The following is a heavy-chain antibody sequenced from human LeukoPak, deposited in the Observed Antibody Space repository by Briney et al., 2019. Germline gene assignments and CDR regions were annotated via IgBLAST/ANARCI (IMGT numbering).Heavy chain of an antibody. CDR1: GYTFNSYA. J-gene: IGHJ4*02. Sequence: ASVKVSCKASGYTFNSYAMNWVRQAPGQGLEWMGWINTNTGNPTYAQGFTGRFVFSLDTSVSTAYLQISSLKAEDTAVYYCAKEGTYGSSWSLDYWGQGTLVTVSS. D-gene: IGHD6-13*01. CDR2: INTNTGNP. V-gene: IGHV7-4-1*02. CDR3: AKEGTYGSSWSLDY.